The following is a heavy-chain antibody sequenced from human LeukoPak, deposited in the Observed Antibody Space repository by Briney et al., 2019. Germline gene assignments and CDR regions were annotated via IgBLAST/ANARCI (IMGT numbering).Heavy chain of an antibody. D-gene: IGHD6-19*01. V-gene: IGHV3-23*01. CDR1: GFTFSSYA. CDR3: AKLTHDGYASGWYLIVDFFDY. J-gene: IGHJ4*02. CDR2: ISGSGGST. Sequence: TGGSLRLSCAASGFTFSSYAMSWVRQAPGKGLEWVSTISGSGGSTYSADSVKGRFTISRVNSKNTLYLQMNSLRAEDTAVYYCAKLTHDGYASGWYLIVDFFDYWGQGTLVTVSS.